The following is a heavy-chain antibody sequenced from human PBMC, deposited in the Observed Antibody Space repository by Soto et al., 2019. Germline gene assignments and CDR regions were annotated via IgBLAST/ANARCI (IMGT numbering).Heavy chain of an antibody. D-gene: IGHD6-19*01. CDR1: GFSFSSYW. CDR3: ATDKVMNVHGMAVAGTHFFDL. CDR2: ISSDGSIT. J-gene: IGHJ2*01. V-gene: IGHV3-74*01. Sequence: EVQLVESGGGLVQPGGSLRLSCAASGFSFSSYWMHWVRQAPGKGLVWVSRISSDGSITFYADSVKGRFTISRDNAKDTLHLQMNSLTGEDTAVYFCATDKVMNVHGMAVAGTHFFDLWGRGTLVTVSS.